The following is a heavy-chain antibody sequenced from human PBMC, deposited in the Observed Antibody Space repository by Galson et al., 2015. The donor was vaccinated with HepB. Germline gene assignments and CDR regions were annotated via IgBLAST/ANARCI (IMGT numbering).Heavy chain of an antibody. Sequence: SLRLSCAASGFTFSSYVMTWVRQAPGKGLEWVSALSGGGVRTYYADSVKGRFTISRDNSKNTLHLQMNSLRAEDTAVYYCAKDALLMGEVLSVTDNWGQGTLVTVSS. CDR1: GFTFSSYV. D-gene: IGHD1-26*01. CDR2: LSGGGVRT. CDR3: AKDALLMGEVLSVTDN. J-gene: IGHJ4*02. V-gene: IGHV3-23*01.